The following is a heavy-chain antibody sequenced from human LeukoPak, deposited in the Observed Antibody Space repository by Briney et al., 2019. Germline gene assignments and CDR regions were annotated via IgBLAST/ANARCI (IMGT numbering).Heavy chain of an antibody. D-gene: IGHD4-17*01. CDR1: GYTFTSYY. CDR2: INPSGGST. Sequence: ASVKLSCKAAGYTFTSYYMHWVRHAPGQGLEWMGIINPSGGSTSYAQKFQGRVTMTRDTSTSTVYMELSSLRSEDTAVYYCARETADYGDYGMDVWGQGTTVTVSS. CDR3: ARETADYGDYGMDV. V-gene: IGHV1-46*01. J-gene: IGHJ6*02.